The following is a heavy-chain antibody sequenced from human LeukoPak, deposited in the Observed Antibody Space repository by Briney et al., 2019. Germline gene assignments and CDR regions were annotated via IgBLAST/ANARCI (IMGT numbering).Heavy chain of an antibody. J-gene: IGHJ6*03. CDR3: ASSGAMVRGVNYYMDV. Sequence: GGSLRLSCAASGFTFSSYSMNWVRQAPGEGLEWVSYISSSSSTIYYADSVKGRFTISRDNAKNSLYLQMNSLRAEDTAVYYCASSGAMVRGVNYYMDVWGKGTTVTVSS. V-gene: IGHV3-48*04. CDR2: ISSSSSTI. D-gene: IGHD3-10*01. CDR1: GFTFSSYS.